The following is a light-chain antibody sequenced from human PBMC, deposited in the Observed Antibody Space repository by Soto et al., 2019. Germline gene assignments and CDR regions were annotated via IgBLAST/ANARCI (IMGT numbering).Light chain of an antibody. Sequence: QSVLTQPPSASGTPGQRVTISCSGSSSNIGSNYVYWYQQLPGTVPQLLIYRNSERPSGVPDRFSGSKSGTSASLAISGLRSEDGADYYCAAWDDSLSGVVFGGGTKLTV. CDR2: RNS. CDR1: SSNIGSNY. V-gene: IGLV1-47*01. J-gene: IGLJ2*01. CDR3: AAWDDSLSGVV.